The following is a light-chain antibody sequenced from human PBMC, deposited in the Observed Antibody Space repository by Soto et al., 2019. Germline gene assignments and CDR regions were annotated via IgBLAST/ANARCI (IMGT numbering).Light chain of an antibody. J-gene: IGLJ1*01. V-gene: IGLV2-14*01. CDR1: NSDVGGYNV. Sequence: QSALTQPASVSGSPGQSITISCTGTNSDVGGYNVVSWYQQHPGKSPKLMIYDVSNRPSGVSNRFSGSKSGNTSSLNISGLQAEDEADYYCSSYTSSSIPYVFGIGTKLTVL. CDR3: SSYTSSSIPYV. CDR2: DVS.